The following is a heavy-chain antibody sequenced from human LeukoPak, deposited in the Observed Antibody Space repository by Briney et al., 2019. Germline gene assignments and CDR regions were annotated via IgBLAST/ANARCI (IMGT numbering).Heavy chain of an antibody. D-gene: IGHD6-13*01. CDR3: ARGRRYSSLDY. Sequence: KSSETLSLTCAVYGGSFSGYYWSWIRQPPGKGLEWIGEINHSGSTNYNPSLKSRATISVDTSKNQFSLKLSSVTAADTAVYYCARGRRYSSLDYWGQGTLVTVSS. CDR1: GGSFSGYY. J-gene: IGHJ4*02. CDR2: INHSGST. V-gene: IGHV4-34*01.